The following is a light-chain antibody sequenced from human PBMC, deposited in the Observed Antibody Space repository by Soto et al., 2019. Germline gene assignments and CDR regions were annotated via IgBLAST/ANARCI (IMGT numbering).Light chain of an antibody. CDR1: TGDVGADNF. CDR2: DAS. CDR3: CSYAGSFTWG. J-gene: IGLJ3*02. V-gene: IGLV2-11*02. Sequence: QSALTQPRSVSGSPGQSVTISCTGTTGDVGADNFVSWYQLHPCKAPKLMIYDASKRPSGVPDRLSASKSGNTASLTISGLKAYDEADYYCCSYAGSFTWGFRGGTKLTVL.